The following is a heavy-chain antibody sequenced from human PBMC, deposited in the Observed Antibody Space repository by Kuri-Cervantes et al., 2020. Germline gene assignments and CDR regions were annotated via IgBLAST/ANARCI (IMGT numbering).Heavy chain of an antibody. CDR1: GFTFSSYA. CDR3: AKAFPFQTYYYYGTFDY. D-gene: IGHD3-22*01. Sequence: GESLKISCAASGFTFSSYAMSWVRQAPGKGLEWVSAISGSGGSTYYADSVKGRFTISRDSSKNTLYLQMNSLRDEDTAVYYCAKAFPFQTYYYYGTFDYWGQGTLVTVSS. CDR2: ISGSGGST. V-gene: IGHV3-23*01. J-gene: IGHJ4*02.